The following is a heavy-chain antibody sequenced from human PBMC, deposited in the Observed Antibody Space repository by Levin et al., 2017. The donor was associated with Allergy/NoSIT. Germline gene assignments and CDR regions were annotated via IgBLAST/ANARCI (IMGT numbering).Heavy chain of an antibody. CDR2: IYHSGST. CDR1: GGSISSGGYS. V-gene: IGHV4-30-2*01. Sequence: SETLSLTCAVSGGSISSGGYSWSWIRQPPGKGLEWIGYIYHSGSTYYNPSLKSRVTISVDRSKNQFSLKLSSVTAADTAVYYCARLGVEWLDNWFDPWGQGTLVTVSS. CDR3: ARLGVEWLDNWFDP. D-gene: IGHD3-3*01. J-gene: IGHJ5*02.